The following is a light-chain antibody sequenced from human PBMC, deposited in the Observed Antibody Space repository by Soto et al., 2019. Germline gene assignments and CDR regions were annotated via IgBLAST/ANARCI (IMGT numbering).Light chain of an antibody. CDR1: QSISTW. V-gene: IGKV1-5*03. CDR2: KAS. CDR3: QQCNSYPWT. Sequence: DIQMTQSPSTLSASVGDRVTITCRASQSISTWLAWYQQKPGKAPKLLIYKASTLERGVPSRFSGSGSGTEFTLTISSLQPDAFAAYSCQQCNSYPWTFGQGTKVEIK. J-gene: IGKJ1*01.